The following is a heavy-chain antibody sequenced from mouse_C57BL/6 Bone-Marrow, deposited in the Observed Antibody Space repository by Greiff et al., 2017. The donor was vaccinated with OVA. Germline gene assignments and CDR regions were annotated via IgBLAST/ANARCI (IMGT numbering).Heavy chain of an antibody. J-gene: IGHJ1*03. CDR2: ISYSGST. CDR1: GYSITSDY. D-gene: IGHD2-5*01. CDR3: ARLYYSKPLWYFDV. V-gene: IGHV3-8*01. Sequence: EVQGVESGPGLAKPSQTLSLTCSVTGYSITSDYWNWIRKFPGNKLEYMGYISYSGSTYYNPSLKSRISITRDTSKNQYYLQLNSVTTEDTATYDWARLYYSKPLWYFDVWGTGTTVTVSS.